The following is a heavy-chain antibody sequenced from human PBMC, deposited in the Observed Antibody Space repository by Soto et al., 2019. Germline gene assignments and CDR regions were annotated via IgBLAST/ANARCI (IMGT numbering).Heavy chain of an antibody. CDR3: AILGKYGSSTSCYIPNAFDI. D-gene: IGHD2-2*02. Sequence: GASVKVSCKVSGYTLTELSMHWVRQAPGKGPEWMGGFDPEDGETIYAQKFQGRVTMTEDTSTDTAYMELSSLRSEDTAVYYCAILGKYGSSTSCYIPNAFDIWGKGKMVTVS. CDR2: FDPEDGET. J-gene: IGHJ3*02. V-gene: IGHV1-24*01. CDR1: GYTLTELS.